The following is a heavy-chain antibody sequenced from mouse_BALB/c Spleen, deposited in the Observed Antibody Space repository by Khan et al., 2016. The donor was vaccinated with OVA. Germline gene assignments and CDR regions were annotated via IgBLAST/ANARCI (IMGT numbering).Heavy chain of an antibody. D-gene: IGHD1-1*02. CDR3: ARSRWLMPAMDY. V-gene: IGHV9-3*02. Sequence: QIQLVQSGPELKKPGETVKISCKASGYTFTNYGMNWVKQAPGKVLKWMDWINTNTGEPTYAEEFKGRFAFSLETSASTAYLQINNLKNEDTATYFCARSRWLMPAMDYWGQGTSVTVSS. J-gene: IGHJ4*01. CDR2: INTNTGEP. CDR1: GYTFTNYG.